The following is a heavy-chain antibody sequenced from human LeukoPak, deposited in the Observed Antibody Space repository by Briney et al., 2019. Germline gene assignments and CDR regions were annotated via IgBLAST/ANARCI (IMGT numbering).Heavy chain of an antibody. J-gene: IGHJ5*02. CDR3: ARSHSSSSGNWFDP. CDR2: IIPILGIA. D-gene: IGHD6-6*01. Sequence: GASVKVSCKASGYTFTSYAISWVRQAPGQGLEWMGRIIPILGIANYAQKFQGRVTITADKSTSTAYMELSSLRSEDTAVYYCARSHSSSSGNWFDPWGQGTLVTVSS. V-gene: IGHV1-69*04. CDR1: GYTFTSYA.